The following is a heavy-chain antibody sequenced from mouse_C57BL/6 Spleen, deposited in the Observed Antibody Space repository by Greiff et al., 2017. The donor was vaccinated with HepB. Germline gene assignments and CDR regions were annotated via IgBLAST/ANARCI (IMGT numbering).Heavy chain of an antibody. D-gene: IGHD1-1*01. J-gene: IGHJ3*01. CDR3: ADCLYGVAY. CDR2: INPSTGGT. Sequence: VQLQQSGPELVKPGASVKISCKASGYSFTGYYMNWVKQSPEKSLEWIGEINPSTGGTTYNQKFKAKATLTVDKSSSTAYMKLKSLTSEDSAVYYCADCLYGVAYWGQGTLVTVSA. CDR1: GYSFTGYY. V-gene: IGHV1-42*01.